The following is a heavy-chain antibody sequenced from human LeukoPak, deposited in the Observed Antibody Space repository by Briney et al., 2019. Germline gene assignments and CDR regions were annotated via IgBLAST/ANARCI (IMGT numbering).Heavy chain of an antibody. D-gene: IGHD4-17*01. CDR3: TSSTVTPFDY. V-gene: IGHV3-73*01. CDR2: IRSKANSYAT. CDR1: GFTFSGSA. J-gene: IGHJ4*02. Sequence: PGGSLRLSCEASGFTFSGSAMHWVRQASGQGLEWVGHIRSKANSYATVYAASVKGRFTISRDDSKNTAYLQMNSLKTEDTAVYYCTSSTVTPFDYWGQGTLVTVSS.